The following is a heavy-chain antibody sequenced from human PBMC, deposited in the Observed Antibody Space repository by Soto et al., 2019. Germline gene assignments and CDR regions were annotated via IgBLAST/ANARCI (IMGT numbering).Heavy chain of an antibody. Sequence: EVQLEESGGGLVQPGGSLRLSCAASGFTFSSYWMSWVRQAPGRGLEGVANINGDGSRKYYVDSVKGRFTISRDNAKNSLSLQMNSLRADDTAVYYCARGSGSSSSWGQGTLVTVSS. CDR3: ARGSGSSSS. V-gene: IGHV3-7*05. CDR1: GFTFSSYW. J-gene: IGHJ5*02. D-gene: IGHD6-6*01. CDR2: INGDGSRK.